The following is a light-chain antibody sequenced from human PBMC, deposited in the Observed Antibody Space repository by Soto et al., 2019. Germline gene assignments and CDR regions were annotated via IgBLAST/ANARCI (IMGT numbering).Light chain of an antibody. CDR2: EVF. CDR1: SSDVGGYNY. J-gene: IGLJ2*01. Sequence: QSALTQPASVSGSPGQSITISCTGTSSDVGGYNYVSWYQQHPGKVPKLMIYEVFRRPSGISDRFSGSKSGNTASLTISGLHADDDADYYCSSYTTTSTFVFGGGTKLTVL. CDR3: SSYTTTSTFV. V-gene: IGLV2-14*03.